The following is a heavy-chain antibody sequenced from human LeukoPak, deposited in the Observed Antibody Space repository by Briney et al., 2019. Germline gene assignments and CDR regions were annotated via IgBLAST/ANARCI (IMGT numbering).Heavy chain of an antibody. CDR3: ARTRSTYYDILTGYPSFDY. Sequence: GSSVKVSCKASGGTFSSYAISWVRQAPGQGLEWMGGIIPIFGTANYAQKFQGRVTITTDEPTSTAYMELSSLRSEDTAVYYCARTRSTYYDILTGYPSFDYWGQGTLVTVSS. CDR1: GGTFSSYA. CDR2: IIPIFGTA. V-gene: IGHV1-69*05. D-gene: IGHD3-9*01. J-gene: IGHJ4*02.